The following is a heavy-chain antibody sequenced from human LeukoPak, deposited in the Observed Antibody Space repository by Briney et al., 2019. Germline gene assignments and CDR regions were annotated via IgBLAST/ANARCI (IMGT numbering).Heavy chain of an antibody. Sequence: GGSLRLSCAASGFTFSSYAMSWVRQAPGKGLEWVSAISGSGGSTYYADSVKGRFTISRDNSKNTPYLQMNSLRAEDTAVYYCAKDPAGSGTHDRYFDYWGQGTLVTVSS. V-gene: IGHV3-23*01. J-gene: IGHJ4*02. D-gene: IGHD3-10*01. CDR3: AKDPAGSGTHDRYFDY. CDR2: ISGSGGST. CDR1: GFTFSSYA.